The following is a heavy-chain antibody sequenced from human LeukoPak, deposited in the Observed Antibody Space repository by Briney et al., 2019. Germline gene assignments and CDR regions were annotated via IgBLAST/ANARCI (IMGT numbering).Heavy chain of an antibody. V-gene: IGHV3-66*01. J-gene: IGHJ4*02. CDR1: GFTFSSYE. D-gene: IGHD3-16*01. Sequence: GGSLRLSCAASGFTFSSYEMNWVRQAPGKGLEWVSTLYIDGSTYYADAGKGRFTTSRDNFKNTLYLQMNRLRDEDTAVYYCARDQGGVGYWGQGTLVTVSS. CDR3: ARDQGGVGY. CDR2: LYIDGST.